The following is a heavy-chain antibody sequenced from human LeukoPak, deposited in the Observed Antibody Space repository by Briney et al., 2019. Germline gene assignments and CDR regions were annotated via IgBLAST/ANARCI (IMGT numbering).Heavy chain of an antibody. CDR2: INADNGGT. D-gene: IGHD2-8*01. Sequence: GASVKVSCKASGYTFTVYYIHWVRQAPGQGLEWMGWINADNGGTRYAEKFQGRVTMTRDTSISTAYMELSRLTSDDTALYYCARGHCTNAVCRTFDYWGQGTLVTVSS. V-gene: IGHV1-2*02. CDR3: ARGHCTNAVCRTFDY. CDR1: GYTFTVYY. J-gene: IGHJ4*02.